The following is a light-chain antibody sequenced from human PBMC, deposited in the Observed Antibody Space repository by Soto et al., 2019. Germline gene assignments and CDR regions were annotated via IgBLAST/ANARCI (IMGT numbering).Light chain of an antibody. CDR2: SNT. CDR1: SSNIGSNT. Sequence: QSVLTQPPSASGTPGQRVTISCSGRSSNIGSNTVNWYQQLPGTAPKLLIYSNTQRPSGVPDRFSGSKSGTSASLAISGLQSEDEADYYCAACDDSLNGWVFGGGTKVTVL. V-gene: IGLV1-44*01. J-gene: IGLJ3*02. CDR3: AACDDSLNGWV.